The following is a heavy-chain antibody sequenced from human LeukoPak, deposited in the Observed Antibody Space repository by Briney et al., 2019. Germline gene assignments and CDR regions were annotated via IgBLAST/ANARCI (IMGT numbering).Heavy chain of an antibody. CDR1: GGTFSAYA. CDR3: ARVAAVTTASYYYGMDV. D-gene: IGHD4-17*01. V-gene: IGHV1-69*05. Sequence: GASVKVSCKASGGTFSAYAISWVRQAPGQGLEWMGGIIPIFGTANYAQKFQGRVTITTDESTSTAYMELSSLRSEDSAVYYCARVAAVTTASYYYGMDVWGQGTTVTVSS. CDR2: IIPIFGTA. J-gene: IGHJ6*02.